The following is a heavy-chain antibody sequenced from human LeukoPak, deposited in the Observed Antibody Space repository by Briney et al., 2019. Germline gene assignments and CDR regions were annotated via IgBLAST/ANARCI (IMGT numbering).Heavy chain of an antibody. CDR2: INHSGNT. D-gene: IGHD6-13*01. Sequence: SETLSLTCAVYGGSFSGYYWSWIRQPPGKGLEWIGEINHSGNTNYNPSLKSRVAISVDTSKNQFSLKLSSVTAADTAVYYCARFLAAAGPIYYYYYMDVWGKGTTVTVSS. CDR1: GGSFSGYY. J-gene: IGHJ6*03. CDR3: ARFLAAAGPIYYYYYMDV. V-gene: IGHV4-34*01.